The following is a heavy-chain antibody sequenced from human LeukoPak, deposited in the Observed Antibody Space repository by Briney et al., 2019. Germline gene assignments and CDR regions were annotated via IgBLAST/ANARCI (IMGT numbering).Heavy chain of an antibody. CDR1: GFTFSSYG. CDR2: IRSDGSYK. D-gene: IGHD6-19*01. V-gene: IGHV3-30*02. J-gene: IGHJ4*02. Sequence: PGGSLRLSCAASGFTFSSYGMHWVRQAPGKGLEWVAFIRSDGSYKYYADSVKGRFTISRDNSKNTLYLQMNSLRAEDTAVYYCAKLGAVAGISVPDYWGQGTLVTVSS. CDR3: AKLGAVAGISVPDY.